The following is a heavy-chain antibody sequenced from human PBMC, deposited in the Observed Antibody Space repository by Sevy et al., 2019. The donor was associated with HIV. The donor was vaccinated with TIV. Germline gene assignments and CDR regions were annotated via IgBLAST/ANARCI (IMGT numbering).Heavy chain of an antibody. Sequence: ASVKVSCKASGGTFSSYAISWVRQAPGQGLEWMGGIIPIFGTANYAQKFQGRVTITADESTSTAYMELGSLRSEDTAVYYCARGRDIVVVPAANHYYGMDVWGQGTTVTVSS. CDR3: ARGRDIVVVPAANHYYGMDV. V-gene: IGHV1-69*13. CDR1: GGTFSSYA. J-gene: IGHJ6*02. D-gene: IGHD2-2*01. CDR2: IIPIFGTA.